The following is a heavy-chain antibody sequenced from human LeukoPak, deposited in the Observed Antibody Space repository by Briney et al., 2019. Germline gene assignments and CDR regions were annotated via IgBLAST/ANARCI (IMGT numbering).Heavy chain of an antibody. CDR1: GGSISSYY. J-gene: IGHJ6*03. V-gene: IGHV4-4*07. D-gene: IGHD3-3*01. CDR3: AREYYDFWSGPNPPEYYYYMDV. CDR2: IYTSGST. Sequence: SETLSLTCTVSGGSISSYYWSWIRQPAGKGLEWIGRIYTSGSTNYNPSLKSRVTMSVDTSKNQFSLKLSSVTAADTAVYYCAREYYDFWSGPNPPEYYYYMDVWGKGTTVTVSS.